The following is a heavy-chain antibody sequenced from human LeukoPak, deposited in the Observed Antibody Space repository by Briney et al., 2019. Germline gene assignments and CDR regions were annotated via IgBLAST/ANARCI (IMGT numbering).Heavy chain of an antibody. J-gene: IGHJ4*02. Sequence: EASVKVSCKASGYTFTSYGISWVRQAPGQGLEWMGWISAYNGNTNYAQKFQGRVTMTRNTSISTAYMELSSLRSEDTAVYYCARVVDTAMGTLDYWGQGTLVTVSS. CDR3: ARVVDTAMGTLDY. CDR1: GYTFTSYG. D-gene: IGHD5-18*01. CDR2: ISAYNGNT. V-gene: IGHV1-18*01.